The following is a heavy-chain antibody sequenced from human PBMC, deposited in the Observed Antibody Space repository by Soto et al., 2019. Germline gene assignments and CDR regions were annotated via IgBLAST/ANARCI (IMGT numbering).Heavy chain of an antibody. V-gene: IGHV4-59*01. D-gene: IGHD5-18*01. CDR3: ARASGYSYGYDDFFDN. J-gene: IGHJ4*01. CDR2: FHFSGST. CDR1: GGSISGYY. Sequence: SETLSLTCTVSGGSISGYYWTWLRQSPTNGLEWIGYFHFSGSTKYNPSLESRLTISADTSKNQISLTLSSVTAADTAVYYCARASGYSYGYDDFFDNWGQGTLVTVSS.